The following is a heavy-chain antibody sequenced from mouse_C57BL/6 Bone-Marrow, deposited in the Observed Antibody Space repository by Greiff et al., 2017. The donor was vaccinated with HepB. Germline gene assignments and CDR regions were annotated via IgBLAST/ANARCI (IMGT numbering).Heavy chain of an antibody. Sequence: VQLQQPGAELVRPGSSVKLSCKASGYTFTSYWMDWVKQRPGQGLEWIGNIYPSDSETHYNQKFKDKATLTVDKSSSTAYMQLSSLTSEDSAVYYCARHYYGSSYWYFDVWGTGTTVTVSS. V-gene: IGHV1-61*01. D-gene: IGHD1-1*01. CDR2: IYPSDSET. CDR1: GYTFTSYW. J-gene: IGHJ1*03. CDR3: ARHYYGSSYWYFDV.